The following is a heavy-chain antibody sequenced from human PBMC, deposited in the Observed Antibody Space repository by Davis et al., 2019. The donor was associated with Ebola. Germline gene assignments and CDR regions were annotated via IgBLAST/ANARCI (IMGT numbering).Heavy chain of an antibody. V-gene: IGHV3-30*03. Sequence: SCKASGFTFSSYGMHWVRQAPGEGLEWVAVISYDGSNKYYADSVKGRFTISSDNSKNTLYLQMNSLRAEDTAVYYCARPYSSSRSDAFDIWGQGTMVTVSS. CDR3: ARPYSSSRSDAFDI. CDR2: ISYDGSNK. J-gene: IGHJ3*02. D-gene: IGHD6-13*01. CDR1: GFTFSSYG.